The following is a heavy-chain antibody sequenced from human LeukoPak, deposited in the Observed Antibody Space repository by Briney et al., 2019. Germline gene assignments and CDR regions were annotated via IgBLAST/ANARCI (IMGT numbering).Heavy chain of an antibody. CDR2: IYYSGST. CDR1: GGSISSSNW. CDR3: ARDSGIAAAGNWFDP. D-gene: IGHD6-13*01. V-gene: IGHV4-4*02. J-gene: IGHJ5*02. Sequence: SETLSLTCAVSGGSISSSNWWSWVRQPPGKGLEWIGYIYYSGSTNYNPSLKSRVTISVDTSKNQFSLKLSSVTAADTAVYYCARDSGIAAAGNWFDPWGQGTLVTVSS.